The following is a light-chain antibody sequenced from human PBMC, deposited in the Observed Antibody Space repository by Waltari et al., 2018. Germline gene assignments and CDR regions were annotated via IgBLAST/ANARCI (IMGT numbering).Light chain of an antibody. CDR1: DPSIGRHHF. Sequence: QPALTHPASVSGSPGQSIATSCPGTDPSIGRHHFFPWYRQRPGEVPKLIIYDVNSRLSGISSRFSGSKFGNTASLTISGLQTEDEAVYYCSSYTTGRTYVFGTGTKVTVL. CDR2: DVN. J-gene: IGLJ1*01. CDR3: SSYTTGRTYV. V-gene: IGLV2-14*03.